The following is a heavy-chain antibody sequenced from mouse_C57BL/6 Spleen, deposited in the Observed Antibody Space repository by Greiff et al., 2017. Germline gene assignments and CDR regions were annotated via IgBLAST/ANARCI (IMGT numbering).Heavy chain of an antibody. J-gene: IGHJ3*01. CDR3: TTAYDYDDPFAY. CDR2: IDTEDGDT. D-gene: IGHD2-4*01. Sequence: VQLQQSGAEPVRPGASVKLSCTASGFNFKDYYMHWVKQRPEQGLEWIGRIDTEDGDTEYAPKFQGKAPMTADTSSNTAYLQLSSPTSEDAAVYYCTTAYDYDDPFAYWGQGTLVTVSA. V-gene: IGHV14-1*01. CDR1: GFNFKDYY.